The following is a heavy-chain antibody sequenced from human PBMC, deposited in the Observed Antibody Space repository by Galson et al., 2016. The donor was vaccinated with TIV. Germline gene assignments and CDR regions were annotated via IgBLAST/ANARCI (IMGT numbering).Heavy chain of an antibody. CDR3: ATELYCSSISCYDYYGLDV. J-gene: IGHJ6*02. Sequence: SVKVSCKASGYSFLSYGMTWVRQAPGRGLEWLGWISAYNGDIKSARKFQGRVTMTTDTSTNTAYMELRSLGSDDTAVYYCATELYCSSISCYDYYGLDVWGHGTTVTVSS. CDR1: GYSFLSYG. V-gene: IGHV1-18*04. CDR2: ISAYNGDI. D-gene: IGHD2-2*01.